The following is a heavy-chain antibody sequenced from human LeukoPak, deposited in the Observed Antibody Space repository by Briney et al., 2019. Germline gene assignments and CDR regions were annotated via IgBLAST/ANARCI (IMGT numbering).Heavy chain of an antibody. V-gene: IGHV3-7*01. Sequence: GGSLRLSCEASGFTFSTYSMNWVRQAPGKGLEWVADIKQDGSEKYYVDSVKGRFTISRDNAKNSLYLQMNSLRAEETAVYYCARVGSYHETDYWGQGTLVTVSS. CDR1: GFTFSTYS. CDR2: IKQDGSEK. D-gene: IGHD1-26*01. J-gene: IGHJ4*02. CDR3: ARVGSYHETDY.